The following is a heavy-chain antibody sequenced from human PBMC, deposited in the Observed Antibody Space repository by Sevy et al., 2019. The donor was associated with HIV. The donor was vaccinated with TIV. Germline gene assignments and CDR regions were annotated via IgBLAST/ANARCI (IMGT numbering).Heavy chain of an antibody. J-gene: IGHJ6*02. D-gene: IGHD3-10*01. CDR1: GGSISSSSYY. V-gene: IGHV4-39*01. Sequence: SETLSLTCTVSGGSISSSSYYWGWIRQPPGKGLEWIGRIYYSGSTYYNPSLKSRVTISVDTSKNQFSLMLSSVTAADTAVYYCARHLHIWFGELSPHTLYYYYGMDVWGQGTTVTVSS. CDR3: ARHLHIWFGELSPHTLYYYYGMDV. CDR2: IYYSGST.